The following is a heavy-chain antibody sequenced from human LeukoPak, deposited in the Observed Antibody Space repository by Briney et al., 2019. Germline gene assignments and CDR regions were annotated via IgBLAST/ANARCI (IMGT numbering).Heavy chain of an antibody. J-gene: IGHJ6*02. CDR1: GYTFTSYG. Sequence: ASVKVSCTASGYTFTSYGISWVRQAPGQGLEWMGWISAYNGNTNYAQKLQGRVTMTTDTSTSTAYMELRSLRSDDTAVYYCARGSPIAVADYYYYGMDVWGQGTRSPSP. CDR3: ARGSPIAVADYYYYGMDV. D-gene: IGHD6-19*01. V-gene: IGHV1-18*01. CDR2: ISAYNGNT.